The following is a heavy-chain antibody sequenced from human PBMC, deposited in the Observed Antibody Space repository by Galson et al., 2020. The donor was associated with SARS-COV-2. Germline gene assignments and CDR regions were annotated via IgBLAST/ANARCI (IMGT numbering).Heavy chain of an antibody. CDR1: GFTFSSYG. Sequence: TGGSLRLSCAASGFTFSSYGIHWVRQAPGKGLEWVALVSHVGSNKFYAASVKGRFTVSRDNSKNTLYLQMNSLRVEDTALYYCAKGRSGGDNFLPEFDYWGQGTLVTVSS. D-gene: IGHD4-17*01. J-gene: IGHJ4*02. CDR2: VSHVGSNK. V-gene: IGHV3-30*18. CDR3: AKGRSGGDNFLPEFDY.